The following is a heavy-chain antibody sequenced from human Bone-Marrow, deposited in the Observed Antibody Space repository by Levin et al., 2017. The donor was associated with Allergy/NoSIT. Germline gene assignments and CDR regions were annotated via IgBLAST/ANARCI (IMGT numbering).Heavy chain of an antibody. J-gene: IGHJ4*02. Sequence: ASVKVSCKASGYPFTSYGISWVRQAPGQGLEWMGWISGYSDDTNSAQKFQGRVTMTTDTSTSTAYMELRSLRIDDTAVYYCARGERYRWKVDDYWGQGTLVTVSS. V-gene: IGHV1-18*01. CDR3: ARGERYRWKVDDY. CDR2: ISGYSDDT. D-gene: IGHD1-20*01. CDR1: GYPFTSYG.